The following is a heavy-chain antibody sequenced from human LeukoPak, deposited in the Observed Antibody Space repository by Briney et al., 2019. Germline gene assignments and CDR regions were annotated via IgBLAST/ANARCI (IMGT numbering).Heavy chain of an antibody. V-gene: IGHV3-33*06. J-gene: IGHJ4*02. CDR1: GFTFSSYG. Sequence: PGRSLRLSCAASGFTFSSYGMHWVRQAPGKGLEWVAVIWCDGSNKYYADSVKGRFTISRDNSKNTLYLQMNSLRAEDTAVYYCAKEGSGSYYFDYWGQGTLVTVSS. CDR3: AKEGSGSYYFDY. D-gene: IGHD1-26*01. CDR2: IWCDGSNK.